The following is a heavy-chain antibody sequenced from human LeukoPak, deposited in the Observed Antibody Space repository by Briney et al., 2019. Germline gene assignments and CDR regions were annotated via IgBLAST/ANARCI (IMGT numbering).Heavy chain of an antibody. V-gene: IGHV4-61*02. D-gene: IGHD6-13*01. CDR1: GGSISSGSYY. CDR3: ARAAYSHDAFDI. Sequence: KPSETLSLTCTVSGGSISSGSYYWSWIRQPAGKGLEWIGRIYTSGSTNYNPSLKSRATISVDTSKNQFSLKLSSVTAADTAVYYCARAAYSHDAFDIWGQRTMVTVSS. CDR2: IYTSGST. J-gene: IGHJ3*02.